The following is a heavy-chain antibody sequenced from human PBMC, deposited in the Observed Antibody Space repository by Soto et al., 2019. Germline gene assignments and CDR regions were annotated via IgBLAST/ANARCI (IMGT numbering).Heavy chain of an antibody. D-gene: IGHD6-25*01. Sequence: EVQLLESGGGLVQPGRSLRLSCAASGFTFSNYAMSWVRQAPGQGRDWVSAISGSGGTTYYADSVKGRFTISRDNSKNTLFLQMNSLRAEDAAVYYCAKFFVETGSNSGWHWSFRYWGQGTLVTVSS. CDR2: ISGSGGTT. V-gene: IGHV3-23*01. CDR3: AKFFVETGSNSGWHWSFRY. J-gene: IGHJ4*02. CDR1: GFTFSNYA.